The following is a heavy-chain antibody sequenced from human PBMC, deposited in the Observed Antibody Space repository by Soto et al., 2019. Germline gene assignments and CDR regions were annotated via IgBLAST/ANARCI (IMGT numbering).Heavy chain of an antibody. D-gene: IGHD3-10*01. CDR1: GYTFTSYD. CDR2: MNPNSGNT. CDR3: ARGVTRGGGVGEDYGSGSYPDY. V-gene: IGHV1-8*02. J-gene: IGHJ4*02. Sequence: ASVKVSCKASGYTFTSYDINWVRQAIGQGLEWMGWMNPNSGNTGYAQKFQGRVTMTRNTSISTAYMELSSLRSEDTAVYYCARGVTRGGGVGEDYGSGSYPDYWGQGTLVTVSS.